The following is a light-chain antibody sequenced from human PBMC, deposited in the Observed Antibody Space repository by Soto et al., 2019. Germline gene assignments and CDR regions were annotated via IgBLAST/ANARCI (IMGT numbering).Light chain of an antibody. CDR3: SSYRTSNTRQIV. CDR1: SSDVGGYNY. CDR2: DVS. V-gene: IGLV2-14*03. Sequence: QSALTQPASGSGSPGQSTTISCTGTSSDVGGYNYVSWYQHHPGKAPKLMIYDVSNRPSGVSNRFSGSKSGNTASLSISELQPEDEADYYCSSYRTSNTRQIVCGTGTKVTVL. J-gene: IGLJ1*01.